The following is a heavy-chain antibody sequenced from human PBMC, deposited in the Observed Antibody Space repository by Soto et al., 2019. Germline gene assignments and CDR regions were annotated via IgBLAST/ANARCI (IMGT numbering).Heavy chain of an antibody. D-gene: IGHD2-21*02. CDR2: IWYDGSNK. Sequence: PGGSLRLSCTPSGFTSNTYGMHWVRQAPGKGLEWVAIIWYDGSNKYYADSVKGRFTISRDNSKNTLYLQMNSLRAEDTALYYCARSDCTGAYCYSWPFNYGVDVWGQGTTVTVSS. CDR3: ARSDCTGAYCYSWPFNYGVDV. J-gene: IGHJ6*02. CDR1: GFTSNTYG. V-gene: IGHV3-33*08.